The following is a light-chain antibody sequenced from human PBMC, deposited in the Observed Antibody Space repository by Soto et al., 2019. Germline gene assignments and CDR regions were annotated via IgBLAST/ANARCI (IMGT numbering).Light chain of an antibody. J-gene: IGLJ2*01. CDR3: SSYTSSGRFL. Sequence: QSALTQPASVSGAPGQSITVSCTGSSSDVGSYNYVSWYQQHPGKGPKLMIYDVTNRPSGVSDRFSGSKSGNTASLTISGLQAEDEADYYCSSYTSSGRFLFGGGTKVTVL. CDR2: DVT. CDR1: SSDVGSYNY. V-gene: IGLV2-14*03.